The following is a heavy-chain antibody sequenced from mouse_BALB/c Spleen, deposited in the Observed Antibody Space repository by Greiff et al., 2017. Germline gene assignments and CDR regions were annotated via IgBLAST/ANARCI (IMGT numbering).Heavy chain of an antibody. CDR3: TRGGTRGEGAD. D-gene: IGHD2-14*01. Sequence: VQLQQPGAELVKPGASVKMSCKASGYTFTSYWMHWVKQRPGQGLEWIGVIDPSDSYTSYNQKFKGKATLTVDTSSSTAYMQLSSLTSEDSAVYYCTRGGTRGEGADWGQGSLVTVAA. CDR1: GYTFTSYW. V-gene: IGHV1S127*01. J-gene: IGHJ3*01. CDR2: IDPSDSYT.